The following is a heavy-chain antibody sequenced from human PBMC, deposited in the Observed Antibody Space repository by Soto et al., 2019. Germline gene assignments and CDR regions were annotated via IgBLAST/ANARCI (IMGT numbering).Heavy chain of an antibody. CDR3: ATLSSSYDYYYYGTDV. CDR1: GYSFTSYW. D-gene: IGHD6-6*01. CDR2: IDPSDSYT. J-gene: IGHJ6*02. Sequence: GESLKISCKGSGYSFTSYWISWVRQMPGKGLEWMGRIDPSDSYTNYSPSFQGHVTSSADKSISTAYLQWSSLKASDTAMYYCATLSSSYDYYYYGTDVRGQGTTGTVSS. V-gene: IGHV5-10-1*01.